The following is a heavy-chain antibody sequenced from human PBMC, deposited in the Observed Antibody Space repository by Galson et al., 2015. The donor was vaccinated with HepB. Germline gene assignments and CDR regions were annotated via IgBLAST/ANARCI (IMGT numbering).Heavy chain of an antibody. V-gene: IGHV1-18*01. J-gene: IGHJ4*02. Sequence: SVKVSCKASGYTFTSYGISWARQAPGQGLEWMGWISAYNGNTNYAQKLQGRVTMTTDTSTSTAYMELRSLRSDDTAVYYCARLITYYYDSSGYYYFDYWGQGTLVTVSS. D-gene: IGHD3-22*01. CDR3: ARLITYYYDSSGYYYFDY. CDR1: GYTFTSYG. CDR2: ISAYNGNT.